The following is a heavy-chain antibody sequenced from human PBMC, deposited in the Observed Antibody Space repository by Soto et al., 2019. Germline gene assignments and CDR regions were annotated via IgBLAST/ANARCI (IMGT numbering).Heavy chain of an antibody. D-gene: IGHD3-10*01. CDR3: ARRRNYGSGSARYYYYGMDV. Sequence: ASVKVSCKASGYTFTSYGISWVRQAPGQGLEWMGWISAYNGNTNCAQKLQGRVTMTTDTSTSTAYMELRSLRSDDTAVYYCARRRNYGSGSARYYYYGMDVWGQGTTVTVSS. CDR2: ISAYNGNT. J-gene: IGHJ6*02. CDR1: GYTFTSYG. V-gene: IGHV1-18*01.